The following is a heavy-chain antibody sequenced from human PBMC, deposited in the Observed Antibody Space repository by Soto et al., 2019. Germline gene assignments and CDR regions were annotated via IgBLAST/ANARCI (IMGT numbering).Heavy chain of an antibody. D-gene: IGHD2-8*01. J-gene: IGHJ1*01. CDR2: ISSDGTTT. V-gene: IGHV3-74*01. CDR3: AIQDCTNDVCLEAAVTVGGALES. Sequence: EVQLVQSGGGLAQPGKSLRLSCAASGFTFRKFWVHWVRQVPGKGPVWVSYISSDGTTTDYADSVKGRFTISRDNAKDTLDLQMDSLRAEDTAVYYCAIQDCTNDVCLEAAVTVGGALESWGQGTLVTVSS. CDR1: GFTFRKFW.